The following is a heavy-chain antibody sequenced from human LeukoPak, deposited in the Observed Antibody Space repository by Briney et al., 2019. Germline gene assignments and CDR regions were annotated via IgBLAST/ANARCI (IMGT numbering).Heavy chain of an antibody. J-gene: IGHJ4*02. CDR2: INSDGSSR. D-gene: IGHD3-10*01. CDR1: GFTFSSYW. V-gene: IGHV3-74*01. Sequence: GGSLRLSCAASGFTFSSYWMHWVRQAPGKGLVWVSRINSDGSSRSYADSVKGRFTISRDNAKNTLYLQMNGLRAEDTAVYYCARDGDAVTMDYWGQGTLVTVSS. CDR3: ARDGDAVTMDY.